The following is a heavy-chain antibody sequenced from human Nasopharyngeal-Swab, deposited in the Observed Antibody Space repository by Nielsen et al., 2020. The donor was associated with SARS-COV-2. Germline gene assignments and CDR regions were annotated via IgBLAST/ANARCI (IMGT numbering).Heavy chain of an antibody. CDR1: GFTFSSYG. V-gene: IGHV3-33*08. D-gene: IGHD3-10*01. Sequence: GRSLRLSCAASGFTFSSYGMHWDRQAPGKGLEWVSLIWYDGSNEYYADSVKGRFTVSRDNSKSTLYLQMNSLSAEDTAVYYCARDPLDTAVYYHGSGGSFDHWGQGTLVTVSS. CDR3: ARDPLDTAVYYHGSGGSFDH. J-gene: IGHJ4*02. CDR2: IWYDGSNE.